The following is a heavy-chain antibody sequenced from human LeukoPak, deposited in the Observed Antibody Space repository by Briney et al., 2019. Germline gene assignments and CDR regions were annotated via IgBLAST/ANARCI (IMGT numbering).Heavy chain of an antibody. CDR1: GGSFSGYY. D-gene: IGHD5-18*01. J-gene: IGHJ4*02. V-gene: IGHV4-34*01. Sequence: ALETLSLTCAVYGGSFSGYYWSWIRQPPGKGPEWIGEINHSGSTNYNPSLKSRVTISVDTSKNQFSLKLSSVTAADTAVYYCARGHSYGFDYWGQGTLVTVSS. CDR3: ARGHSYGFDY. CDR2: INHSGST.